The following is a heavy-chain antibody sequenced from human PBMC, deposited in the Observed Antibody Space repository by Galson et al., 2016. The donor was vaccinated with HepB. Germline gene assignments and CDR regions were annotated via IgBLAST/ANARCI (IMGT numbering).Heavy chain of an antibody. CDR3: ARGSGAHGGFRYFDMDV. J-gene: IGHJ6*02. D-gene: IGHD3-10*01. CDR2: IHHSGTT. CDR1: GASMRMNNW. Sequence: SETLSLTCVVSGASMRMNNWWNWVRQPPGKGLEWIGEIHHSGTTNYNPSLKSRVTTSVDRSKNQFSLKVTSVTAADTAVYYCARGSGAHGGFRYFDMDVWGQGTTVTVSS. V-gene: IGHV4-4*02.